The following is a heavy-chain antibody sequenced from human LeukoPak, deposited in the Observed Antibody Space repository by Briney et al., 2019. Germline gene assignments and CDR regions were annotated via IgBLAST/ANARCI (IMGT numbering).Heavy chain of an antibody. CDR1: GGSFSGYY. V-gene: IGHV4-34*01. CDR2: INHSGST. Sequence: PSETLSLTCAVYGGSFSGYYWSWIRQPPGKGLEWIGEINHSGSTNYNPSLKSRVTISVDTSKNQFSLKLSSVTAADTAVYFCARTYYDIFTDAFDIWGQGTMVTISS. CDR3: ARTYYDIFTDAFDI. D-gene: IGHD3-9*01. J-gene: IGHJ3*02.